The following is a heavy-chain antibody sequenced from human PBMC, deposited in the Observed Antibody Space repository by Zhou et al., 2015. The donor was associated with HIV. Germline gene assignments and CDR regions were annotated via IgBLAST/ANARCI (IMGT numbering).Heavy chain of an antibody. J-gene: IGHJ4*02. CDR3: ARVDQRITMVRGLIERGAQLDY. Sequence: QVQLVQSGAEVKKPGSSVKVSCKASGGTFSSYAISWVRQAPGQGLEWMGGIIPIFGTANYAQKFQGRVTITADESTSTAYMELSSLRSEDTAVYYCARVDQRITMVRGLIERGAQLDYWGQGTLVTVSS. D-gene: IGHD3-10*01. CDR2: IIPIFGTA. CDR1: GGTFSSYA. V-gene: IGHV1-69*01.